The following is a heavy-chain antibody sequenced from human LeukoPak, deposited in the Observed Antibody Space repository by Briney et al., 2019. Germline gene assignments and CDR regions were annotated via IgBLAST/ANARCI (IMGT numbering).Heavy chain of an antibody. CDR1: GYTFTAYY. Sequence: ASVEVSCKASGYTFTAYYIHWVRQAPGQGLEWMGWMNPNSGNTGYAQKFQGRVTMTRNTSISTAYMELSSLRSEDTAVYYCARYDYGGKMADYWGQGTLVTVSS. CDR2: MNPNSGNT. V-gene: IGHV1-8*02. D-gene: IGHD4-23*01. CDR3: ARYDYGGKMADY. J-gene: IGHJ4*02.